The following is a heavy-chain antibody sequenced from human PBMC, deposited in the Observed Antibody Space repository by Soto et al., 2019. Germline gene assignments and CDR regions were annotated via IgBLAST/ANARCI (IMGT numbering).Heavy chain of an antibody. D-gene: IGHD1-26*01. J-gene: IGHJ4*02. V-gene: IGHV3-21*01. CDR1: GFTFSSYS. Sequence: LRLSCAAPGFTFSSYSMNWVRQAPGKGLEWVSSLSSSSGHIYYADSVKGRFTISRDNAKNSLYLQMNSLRAEDTAVYYCVRHWLATREFDYWGQGTLVTVSS. CDR2: LSSSSGHI. CDR3: VRHWLATREFDY.